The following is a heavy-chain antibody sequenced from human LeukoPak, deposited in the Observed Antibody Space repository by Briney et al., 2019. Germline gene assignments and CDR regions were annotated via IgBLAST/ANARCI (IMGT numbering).Heavy chain of an antibody. CDR2: IWYDGSSE. J-gene: IGHJ6*03. Sequence: GGSLRLSCVASGFSFRSYGMHWVRQAPGKGLEWVAVIWYDGSSEFYADSVKGRLTISRDNSKNTLYLQLNSLRAEDTAVYYCARGPGLTMFGSDCHYMDVWGKGTTVTVSS. V-gene: IGHV3-33*01. CDR1: GFSFRSYG. CDR3: ARGPGLTMFGSDCHYMDV. D-gene: IGHD3-3*01.